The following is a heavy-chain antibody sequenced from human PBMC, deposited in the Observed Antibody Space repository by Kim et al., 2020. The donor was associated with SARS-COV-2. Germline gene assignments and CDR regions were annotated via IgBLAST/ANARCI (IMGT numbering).Heavy chain of an antibody. Sequence: SETLSLTCTVSGGSISSYYWSWIRQPPGKGLEWIGYIYYSGSTNYNPSLKSRVTISVDTSKNQFSLKLSSVTAADTAVYYCARHLKHPGRFDPWGQGTLVTVSS. J-gene: IGHJ5*02. V-gene: IGHV4-59*08. CDR2: IYYSGST. CDR3: ARHLKHPGRFDP. D-gene: IGHD2-21*01. CDR1: GGSISSYY.